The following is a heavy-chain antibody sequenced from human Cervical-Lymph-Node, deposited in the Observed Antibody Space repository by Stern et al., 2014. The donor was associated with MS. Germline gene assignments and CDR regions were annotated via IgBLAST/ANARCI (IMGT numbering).Heavy chain of an antibody. CDR2: IYPYDSCA. Sequence: EVQLVQSGAEVKKPGESLKISCKLSGYSFTIYYIAWVRQMPGKGLEWMGVIYPYDSCATYSPSFEGQVTISADESITTAYLQWSGLRASDTAMYYCARHVQGFDYWGQGTLVTVSS. J-gene: IGHJ4*02. CDR1: GYSFTIYY. CDR3: ARHVQGFDY. V-gene: IGHV5-51*01.